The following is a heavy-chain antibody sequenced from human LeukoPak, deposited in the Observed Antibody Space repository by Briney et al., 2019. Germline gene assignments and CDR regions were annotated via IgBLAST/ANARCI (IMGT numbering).Heavy chain of an antibody. Sequence: ASVKVSCKASGYTFTGYYMHWVRQAPGQGLEWMGWINPNSGGTNYAQKFQGRVTMTRDTSISTAYMELSRLRSDETAVYYCARDPRYYYYMDVWGKGTTVTVSS. CDR1: GYTFTGYY. V-gene: IGHV1-2*02. CDR3: ARDPRYYYYMDV. J-gene: IGHJ6*03. CDR2: INPNSGGT.